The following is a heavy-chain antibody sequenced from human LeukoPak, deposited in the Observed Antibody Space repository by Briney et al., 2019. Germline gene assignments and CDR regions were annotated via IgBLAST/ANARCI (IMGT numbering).Heavy chain of an antibody. D-gene: IGHD6-13*01. CDR2: IWYDGSNK. V-gene: IGHV3-30*02. CDR3: AKDQLSSKVGFSSSWYGLRYFDY. J-gene: IGHJ4*02. Sequence: GGSLRLSCAASGFTFSSYGMHWVRQAPGKGLEWVAYIWYDGSNKYYADSVKGRFTISRDNSKNTVYLQMNSLRAEDTAVYYCAKDQLSSKVGFSSSWYGLRYFDYWGQGTLVTVSS. CDR1: GFTFSSYG.